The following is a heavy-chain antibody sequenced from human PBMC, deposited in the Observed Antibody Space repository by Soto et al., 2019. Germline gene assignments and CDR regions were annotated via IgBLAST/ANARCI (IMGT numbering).Heavy chain of an antibody. CDR1: GFTFSSYG. Sequence: QVQLVESGGGVVQPGRSLRLSCAASGFTFSSYGMHWVRQAPGKGLEWVAVILYDGSNKYYADSVKGRFTISRDNTKNTLYLQMNSLRVEDTAVYYCAKGYSKAYFDYWCQGTLVTVSS. D-gene: IGHD2-15*01. CDR3: AKGYSKAYFDY. J-gene: IGHJ4*02. CDR2: ILYDGSNK. V-gene: IGHV3-30*18.